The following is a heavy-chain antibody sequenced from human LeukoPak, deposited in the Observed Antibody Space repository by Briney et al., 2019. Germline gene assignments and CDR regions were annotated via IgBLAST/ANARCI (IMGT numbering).Heavy chain of an antibody. Sequence: GGSLRLSCAASGFTFSSYAMTWVRQAPGKGLEWVSAISGSGGRSYYVDSVKGRFTISRDNSKNTLYLQMNSLRAEDTAVYYCAKDQGYSGYDPLDYWGQGTLVTVSS. J-gene: IGHJ4*02. D-gene: IGHD5-12*01. CDR2: ISGSGGRS. V-gene: IGHV3-23*01. CDR3: AKDQGYSGYDPLDY. CDR1: GFTFSSYA.